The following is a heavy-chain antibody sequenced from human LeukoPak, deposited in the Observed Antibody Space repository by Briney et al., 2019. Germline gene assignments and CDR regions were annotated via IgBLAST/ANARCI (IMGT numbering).Heavy chain of an antibody. D-gene: IGHD7-27*01. V-gene: IGHV3-11*01. CDR3: ATLNWAAFDY. Sequence: PGGSLRLSCAASGFTFSDYYMSWIRQAPGKGLEWVSYISSSGSTIYYADSVKGRFTTSRDNAKDSLYLQMNSLRAEDTAVYYCATLNWAAFDYWGQGTLVTVSS. CDR2: ISSSGSTI. J-gene: IGHJ4*02. CDR1: GFTFSDYY.